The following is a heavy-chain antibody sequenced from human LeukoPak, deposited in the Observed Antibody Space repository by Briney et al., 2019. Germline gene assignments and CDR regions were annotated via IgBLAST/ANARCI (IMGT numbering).Heavy chain of an antibody. D-gene: IGHD3-10*01. CDR1: GYTFTSYG. J-gene: IGHJ4*02. Sequence: ASVKVSCKASGYTFTSYGMSWVRQAPGQGLEWMGWISAYNGNTNYAQKLQGRVTMTTDTSTSTAYMELRSLRSDDTAVYYCARDRRVTMVRGVIDYWGQGTLVTVSS. CDR3: ARDRRVTMVRGVIDY. CDR2: ISAYNGNT. V-gene: IGHV1-18*01.